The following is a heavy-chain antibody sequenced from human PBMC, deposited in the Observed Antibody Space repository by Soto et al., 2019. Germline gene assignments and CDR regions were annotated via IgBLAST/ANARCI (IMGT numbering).Heavy chain of an antibody. CDR3: ARDGNYGALINYYYGMDV. CDR2: INPNSGGT. J-gene: IGHJ6*02. D-gene: IGHD4-17*01. V-gene: IGHV1-2*02. Sequence: ASVKVSCKASGYTFTGYYMHWGRQAPGEGLEWIGWINPNSGGTKYAQKFQGRVTMTRDTSISTAYMELSRLRSDDKAVYYCARDGNYGALINYYYGMDVWGQGTKVSVSS. CDR1: GYTFTGYY.